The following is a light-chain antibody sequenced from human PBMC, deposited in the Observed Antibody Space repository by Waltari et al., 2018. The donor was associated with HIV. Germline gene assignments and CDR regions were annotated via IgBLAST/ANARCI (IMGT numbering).Light chain of an antibody. CDR1: SNNVGGFNY. CDR2: DVS. Sequence: SVLTQPASLSGSLGQSITISCLGRSNNVGGFNYASWYQQSPDKAPRLVIYDVSNRPSGVSGRFSGSKSGSAASLTISGLPPDDEADYYCCSYSSSGTVLFGGGTRLAVL. J-gene: IGLJ2*01. V-gene: IGLV2-14*03. CDR3: CSYSSSGTVL.